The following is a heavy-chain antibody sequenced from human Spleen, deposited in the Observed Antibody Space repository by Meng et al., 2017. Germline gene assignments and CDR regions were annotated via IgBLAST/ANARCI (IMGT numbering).Heavy chain of an antibody. CDR3: ARHVGDHYDSSGYYYTAYFDS. V-gene: IGHV5-51*01. J-gene: IGHJ4*02. D-gene: IGHD3-22*01. Sequence: GESLKISCKGSGYTFDNYWIAWVRQMPGKGLEWMGIIYPSDSDTRYNPSFQGQVTISADKSISTAYLQWSSLKASDSAMYYCARHVGDHYDSSGYYYTAYFDSWGQGTLVTVSS. CDR2: IYPSDSDT. CDR1: GYTFDNYW.